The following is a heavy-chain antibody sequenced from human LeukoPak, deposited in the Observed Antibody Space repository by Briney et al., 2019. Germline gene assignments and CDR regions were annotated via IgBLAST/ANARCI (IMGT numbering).Heavy chain of an antibody. D-gene: IGHD6-19*01. V-gene: IGHV1-46*01. J-gene: IGHJ3*02. Sequence: VASVKVSCKASGYIFTVYCMHGVRQAPGQGLEWMGIINPIGGTTTYAQKFQGRVTMPRDTSTSTVYMEPTSLRSEDTAVYSRARVQVAGTRDAFDIWGQGTMVTVSS. CDR3: ARVQVAGTRDAFDI. CDR1: GYIFTVYC. CDR2: INPIGGTT.